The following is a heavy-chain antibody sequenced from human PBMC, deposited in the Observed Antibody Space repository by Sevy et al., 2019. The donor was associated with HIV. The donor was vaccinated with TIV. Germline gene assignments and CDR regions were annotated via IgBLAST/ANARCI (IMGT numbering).Heavy chain of an antibody. D-gene: IGHD3-10*01. V-gene: IGHV3-23*01. Sequence: GGSLRLSCAASGFTFSSYAMSWVRQAPGKGLEWVSAISGSGGSTYYADSVKGRFTISRDNSKNTLYLQMNSLRAEDTAVYYCAKVRLGDYYGSGSYYPDYYFDYWGQGTLVTFSS. J-gene: IGHJ4*02. CDR1: GFTFSSYA. CDR2: ISGSGGST. CDR3: AKVRLGDYYGSGSYYPDYYFDY.